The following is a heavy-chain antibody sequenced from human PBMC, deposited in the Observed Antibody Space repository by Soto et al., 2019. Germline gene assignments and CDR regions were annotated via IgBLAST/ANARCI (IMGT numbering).Heavy chain of an antibody. CDR1: GFTFSTYG. J-gene: IGHJ4*02. D-gene: IGHD3-3*01. Sequence: PGGSLRLSCAASGFTFSTYGKSWSSKAPGKGLEWVSVSDSIGATTYYRSFVKGRFTSSRDNSRNTVYLQMNSLRAEDTDVYYCAKLEYSSQYWGQLTLVTASS. V-gene: IGHV3-23*01. CDR3: AKLEYSSQY. CDR2: SDSIGATT.